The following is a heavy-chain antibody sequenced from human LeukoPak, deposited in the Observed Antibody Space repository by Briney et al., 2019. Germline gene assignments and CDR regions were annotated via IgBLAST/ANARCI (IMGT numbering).Heavy chain of an antibody. CDR3: ARDTIGYDSSGYYHSYFDY. CDR1: GGSISSGGYY. Sequence: PSQTLSLTCTVSGGSISSGGYYWSWIRQHPGKGLEWIGYIYYSGSTYYNPSLKSRVTISVDTSKNQFSLKLSSVTAADTAVYYCARDTIGYDSSGYYHSYFDYWGQGTLVTVSS. V-gene: IGHV4-31*03. J-gene: IGHJ4*02. D-gene: IGHD3-22*01. CDR2: IYYSGST.